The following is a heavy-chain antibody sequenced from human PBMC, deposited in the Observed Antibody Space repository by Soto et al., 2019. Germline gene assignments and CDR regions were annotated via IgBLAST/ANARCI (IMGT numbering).Heavy chain of an antibody. CDR2: INHSGST. Sequence: SETLSLTCAVYGGSFSGYYWSWIRQPPGKGLEWIGEINHSGSTNYNPSLKSRVTISVDTSKNQFSLKLSSVTAADTAVYYCATNPKITGKTYYNYYYYGMDVWGQGTTVTVSS. CDR1: GGSFSGYY. D-gene: IGHD1-20*01. V-gene: IGHV4-34*01. CDR3: ATNPKITGKTYYNYYYYGMDV. J-gene: IGHJ6*02.